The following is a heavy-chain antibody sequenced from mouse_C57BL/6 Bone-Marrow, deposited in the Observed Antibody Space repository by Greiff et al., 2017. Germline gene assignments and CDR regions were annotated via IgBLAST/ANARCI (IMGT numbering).Heavy chain of an antibody. CDR3: AKNPHYYGSSYGWYFDV. CDR1: GFSLTSYG. D-gene: IGHD1-1*01. CDR2: IWRGGST. J-gene: IGHJ1*03. V-gene: IGHV2-5*01. Sequence: VQVVESGPGLVQPSQSLSITCTVSGFSLTSYGVHWVRQSPGKGLEWLGVIWRGGSTDYNAAFMSRLSITKDNSKSQVFFKMNSLQADDTAIYYCAKNPHYYGSSYGWYFDVWGTGTTVTVSS.